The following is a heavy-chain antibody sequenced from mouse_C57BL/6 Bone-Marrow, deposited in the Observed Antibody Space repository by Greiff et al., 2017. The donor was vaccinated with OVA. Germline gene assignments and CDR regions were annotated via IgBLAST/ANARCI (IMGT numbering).Heavy chain of an antibody. CDR2: INPNNGGT. CDR3: ALEAWFAY. V-gene: IGHV1-18*01. Sequence: EVQRVESGPELVKPGASVKIPCKASGYTFTDYNMDWVKQSHGKSLEWIGDINPNNGGTIYNQKFKGKATLTVDKSSSTAYMELRSLTSEDTAVYYCALEAWFAYWGQGTLVTVSA. CDR1: GYTFTDYN. J-gene: IGHJ3*01.